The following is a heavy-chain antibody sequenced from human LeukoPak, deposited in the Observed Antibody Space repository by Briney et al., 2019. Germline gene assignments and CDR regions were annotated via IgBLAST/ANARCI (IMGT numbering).Heavy chain of an antibody. V-gene: IGHV4-34*01. Sequence: SETLSLTCAVYGGSFSGYYWSWIRQPPGKGLEWIGEINHSGSTNYNPSLKSRVTISVDTSKNQFSLKLSSVTAADTAVYYCARSRVRGTESGYYGMDVWGQGTTVTVSS. D-gene: IGHD3-10*02. CDR2: INHSGST. CDR3: ARSRVRGTESGYYGMDV. CDR1: GGSFSGYY. J-gene: IGHJ6*02.